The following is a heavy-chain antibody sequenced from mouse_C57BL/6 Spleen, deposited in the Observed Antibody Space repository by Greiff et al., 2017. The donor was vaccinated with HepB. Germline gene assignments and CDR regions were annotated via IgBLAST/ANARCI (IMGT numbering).Heavy chain of an antibody. J-gene: IGHJ1*03. CDR1: GYTFTDYE. D-gene: IGHD1-1*01. V-gene: IGHV1-15*01. CDR3: TRGRYYYDSRGYFDV. CDR2: IDPETGGT. Sequence: QVQLQQSGAELVRPGASVTLSCKASGYTFTDYEMHWVKQTPVHGLEWIGAIDPETGGTAYNQKFKGKAILTADKSSSTAYMELRSLTSEDSAVYYCTRGRYYYDSRGYFDVWGTGTTVTVSS.